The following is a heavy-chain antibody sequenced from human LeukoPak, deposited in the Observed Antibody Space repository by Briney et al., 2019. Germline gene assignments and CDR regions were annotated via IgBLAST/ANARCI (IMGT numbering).Heavy chain of an antibody. CDR2: IKQDGSQK. V-gene: IGHV3-7*01. Sequence: GGSLRLSCAASGFTFNNYLMNWVRQAPGKVLELVASIKQDGSQKYYVASVKGRFTISRDNAKNSLYLQMNSLRAEDTAAYYCARDQLVRGMDVWGKGTTVTVSS. J-gene: IGHJ6*03. CDR3: ARDQLVRGMDV. CDR1: GFTFNNYL. D-gene: IGHD6-6*01.